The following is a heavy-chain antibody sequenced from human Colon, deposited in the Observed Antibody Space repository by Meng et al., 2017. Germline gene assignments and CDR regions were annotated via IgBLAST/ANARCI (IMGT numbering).Heavy chain of an antibody. V-gene: IGHV1-2*06. CDR3: AREMGRMRTTVTTFAY. CDR1: GYTFTVYY. J-gene: IGHJ4*02. Sequence: QGKLGQEGRGWKRPGPSVKVSCKASGYTFTVYYMHWVRQAPGQGLEWMGRINPNSGGTNYAQKFQGRVTMTRDTSISKAYMELSRLRSDDTAVYYCAREMGRMRTTVTTFAYWGQGTLVTVSS. D-gene: IGHD4-17*01. CDR2: INPNSGGT.